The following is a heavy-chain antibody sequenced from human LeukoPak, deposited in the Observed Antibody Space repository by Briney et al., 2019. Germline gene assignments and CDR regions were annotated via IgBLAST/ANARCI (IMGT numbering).Heavy chain of an antibody. CDR1: GFTFSSYS. CDR3: ARRVRDYYGSGRRGYFDY. D-gene: IGHD3-10*01. V-gene: IGHV3-48*04. J-gene: IGHJ4*02. Sequence: GGSLRLSCAASGFTFSSYSMNWVRQAPGKGLEWVSYISSSGSTIYYADSVKGRFTISRDNAKNSLYLQMNSLRAEDTAVYYCARRVRDYYGSGRRGYFDYWGQGTLVTVSS. CDR2: ISSSGSTI.